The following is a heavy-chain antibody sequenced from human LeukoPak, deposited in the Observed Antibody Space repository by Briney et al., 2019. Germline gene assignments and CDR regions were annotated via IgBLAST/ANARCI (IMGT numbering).Heavy chain of an antibody. D-gene: IGHD4-17*01. J-gene: IGHJ3*01. CDR2: IIVGSGAT. Sequence: SVKVSCTTSGFTFSTSAVQWVRQARGQRLEWIGWIIVGSGATNYAQSLQGRFTITRDMSTNTAYMELSSLGSEDSAVYYCAAELYGVYTDCCTFHLWGQGTLVTVSS. CDR3: AAELYGVYTDCCTFHL. CDR1: GFTFSTSA. V-gene: IGHV1-58*01.